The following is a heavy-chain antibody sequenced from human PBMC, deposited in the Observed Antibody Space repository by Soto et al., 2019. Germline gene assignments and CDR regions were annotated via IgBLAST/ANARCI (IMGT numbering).Heavy chain of an antibody. D-gene: IGHD1-26*01. Sequence: SETLSLTCTVSGGSVSSGSYYWSWIRQPPGKGLEWIGYIYYSGSTNYNPSLKSRVTISVDTSRNQFSLKLISVTAEDTAVYYCARGGGIVGATASYYFDYWGQGTLVTVSS. V-gene: IGHV4-61*01. CDR1: GGSVSSGSYY. CDR3: ARGGGIVGATASYYFDY. J-gene: IGHJ4*02. CDR2: IYYSGST.